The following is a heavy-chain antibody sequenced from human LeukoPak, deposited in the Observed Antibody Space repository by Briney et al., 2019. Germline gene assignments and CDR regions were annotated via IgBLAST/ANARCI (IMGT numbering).Heavy chain of an antibody. CDR2: IYTSGST. V-gene: IGHV4-4*07. Sequence: PSETLSLTCTVSGGSISSYYWSWIRQPAGKGLEWIGRIYTSGSTNYSPSLKSRVTMSVDTSKNQFSLKLSSVTAADAAVYYCARAFSAIRDLWAFDIWGQGAMVTVSS. D-gene: IGHD2-2*02. CDR1: GGSISSYY. J-gene: IGHJ3*02. CDR3: ARAFSAIRDLWAFDI.